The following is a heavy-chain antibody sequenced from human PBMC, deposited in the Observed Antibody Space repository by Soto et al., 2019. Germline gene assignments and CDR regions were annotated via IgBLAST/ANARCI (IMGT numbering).Heavy chain of an antibody. CDR2: IIAYIGKA. J-gene: IGHJ6*02. CDR1: GYTFTSYG. Sequence: SVKVSCKASGYTFTSYGISWVRQAPGQGLEWMGGIIAYIGKANYAQKFQGRVTITADESTSTAYMELSSLRSEDTAVYYCAADLLNVVPMDVWGQGTTVTVSS. D-gene: IGHD2-15*01. CDR3: AADLLNVVPMDV. V-gene: IGHV1-69*13.